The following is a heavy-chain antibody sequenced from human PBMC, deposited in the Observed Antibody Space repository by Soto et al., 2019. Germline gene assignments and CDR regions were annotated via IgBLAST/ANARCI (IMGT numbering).Heavy chain of an antibody. J-gene: IGHJ5*02. CDR3: VRDNSGEQFATTWFDP. V-gene: IGHV1-3*01. CDR2: INVGSGNT. Sequence: QVQLVQSGAEVKKPGASVKVSCKASGYTFTSYSLHWVRQAPGQRREWMGWINVGSGNTKYSQKFQDRVTITRDTSATTTYMELSGLTSEDMAVYYCVRDNSGEQFATTWFDPWGQGTLVTVSS. D-gene: IGHD6-6*01. CDR1: GYTFTSYS.